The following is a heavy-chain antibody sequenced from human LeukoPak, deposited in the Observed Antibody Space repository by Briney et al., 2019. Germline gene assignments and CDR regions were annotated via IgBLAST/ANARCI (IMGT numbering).Heavy chain of an antibody. CDR2: INTNTGNP. Sequence: ASVKVSCKTSGYTFTTYAINWVRQAPGQGLEWMGWINTNTGNPTYAQGFTGRFVFSLDTSVSTTYLQISSLKAEDTAIYYCARSNNDGDYLGVGFDYWGQGALVTXSS. CDR3: ARSNNDGDYLGVGFDY. V-gene: IGHV7-4-1*02. CDR1: GYTFTTYA. D-gene: IGHD4-17*01. J-gene: IGHJ4*02.